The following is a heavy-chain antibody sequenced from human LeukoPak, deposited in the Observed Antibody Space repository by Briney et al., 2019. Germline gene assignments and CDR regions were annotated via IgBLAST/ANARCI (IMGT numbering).Heavy chain of an antibody. CDR3: AKNLRAGIQLRFFDY. D-gene: IGHD5-18*01. CDR1: GFTFSSYD. V-gene: IGHV3-23*01. J-gene: IGHJ4*02. Sequence: GGSLRLSCAASGFTFSSYDMSWVRQAPGKGLEWVSAISGSGGSTYYADSVKGRFTISRDNSKNTLYPQMNRLRAEDTAVYYCAKNLRAGIQLRFFDYWGQGTLVTVSS. CDR2: ISGSGGST.